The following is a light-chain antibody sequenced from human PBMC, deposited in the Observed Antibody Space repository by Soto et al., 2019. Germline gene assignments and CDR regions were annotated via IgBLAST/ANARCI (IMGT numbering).Light chain of an antibody. J-gene: IGLJ1*01. CDR1: SSDIGAYNY. V-gene: IGLV2-11*01. CDR3: CSYAGNYIYV. Sequence: QSALAQPRSVSGSPGQSVTISCTGTSSDIGAYNYVSWYQQPPGRAPKLIIYDVTQRPSGVPDRFSGSKSGNTASLTISGLLAEDEADYFCCSYAGNYIYVFGTGTKVTVL. CDR2: DVT.